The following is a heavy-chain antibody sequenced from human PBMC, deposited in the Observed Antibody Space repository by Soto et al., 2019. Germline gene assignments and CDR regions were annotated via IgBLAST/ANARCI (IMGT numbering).Heavy chain of an antibody. Sequence: SETLSLTCTVSGGSISSYYWSWIRQPPGKGLEWIGYIYYSGSTNYNPSLKSRVTISVDTSKNQFSLKVSSVTAADTAVYYCARRWGTSFDFWGQGALVTVSS. J-gene: IGHJ4*02. CDR3: ARRWGTSFDF. V-gene: IGHV4-59*01. D-gene: IGHD7-27*01. CDR2: IYYSGST. CDR1: GGSISSYY.